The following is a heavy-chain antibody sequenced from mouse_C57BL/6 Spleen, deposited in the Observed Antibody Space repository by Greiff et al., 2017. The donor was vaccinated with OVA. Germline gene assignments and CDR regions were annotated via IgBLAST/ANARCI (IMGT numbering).Heavy chain of an antibody. J-gene: IGHJ3*01. D-gene: IGHD1-1*01. Sequence: EVQLQESGPGLVKPSQSLSLTCSVTGYSITSGYYWNWIRQFPGNKLEWMGYISYDGSNNYNPSLKNRISITRDTSKNQFFLKLNSVTTEDTATYYCARGITRGGWFAYWGQGTLVTVSA. CDR3: ARGITRGGWFAY. CDR2: ISYDGSN. V-gene: IGHV3-6*01. CDR1: GYSITSGYY.